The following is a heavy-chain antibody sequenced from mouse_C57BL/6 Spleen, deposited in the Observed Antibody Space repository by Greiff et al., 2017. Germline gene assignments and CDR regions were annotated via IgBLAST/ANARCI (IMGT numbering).Heavy chain of an antibody. CDR2: IGPGSGST. V-gene: IGHV1-77*01. CDR1: GYTFTDYY. Sequence: VKVVESGAELVKPGASVKISCKASGYTFTDYYINWVKQRPGQGLEWIGKIGPGSGSTYYNEKFKGKATLTADKSSSTAYMQLSSLTSEDSAVYFGAIYDGILAWFAYWGQGTLVTVSA. J-gene: IGHJ3*01. D-gene: IGHD2-1*01. CDR3: AIYDGILAWFAY.